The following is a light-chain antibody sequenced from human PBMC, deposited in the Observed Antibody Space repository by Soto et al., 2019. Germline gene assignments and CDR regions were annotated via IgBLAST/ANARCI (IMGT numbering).Light chain of an antibody. CDR3: QQYGTSGT. Sequence: EIVMTQSPATLSVSPGERATLSCRASQSVSSNLAWYQQQPGQAPRLLIYGASNRATGIPDRFSGSGSGTDFTLPISRLEPEDSAVYYCQQYGTSGTFGQGTKVDIK. J-gene: IGKJ1*01. CDR2: GAS. V-gene: IGKV3-20*01. CDR1: QSVSSN.